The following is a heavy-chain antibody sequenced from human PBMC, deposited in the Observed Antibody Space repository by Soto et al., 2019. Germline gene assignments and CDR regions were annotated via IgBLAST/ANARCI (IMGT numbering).Heavy chain of an antibody. CDR2: IRGFSPYT. CDR3: ARDRGYDAHDYYYNAMDV. V-gene: IGHV3-21*01. D-gene: IGHD2-15*01. CDR1: GFTFRSCT. Sequence: EVQLVESGGGLVKPGGSLRLSCVASGFTFRSCTMNWVRQAPGKGLEWVSAIRGFSPYTFYADSLKGRFTISRDNAKNSLYLQMNSLRAEDTAVYYCARDRGYDAHDYYYNAMDVWGQGTTVTVSS. J-gene: IGHJ6*02.